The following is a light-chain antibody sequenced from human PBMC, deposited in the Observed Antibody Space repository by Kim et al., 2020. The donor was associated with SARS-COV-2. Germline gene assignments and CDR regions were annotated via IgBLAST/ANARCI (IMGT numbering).Light chain of an antibody. J-gene: IGKJ5*01. CDR1: QSVSSSY. Sequence: PGERATGTCRASQSVSSSYLAWDQQKPGQAPRLLIYGASSRATGIPDRFSGSGSGTDFTLTISRLEPEDFAVYYCQQYGSSPPITFGQGTRLEIK. CDR2: GAS. CDR3: QQYGSSPPIT. V-gene: IGKV3-20*01.